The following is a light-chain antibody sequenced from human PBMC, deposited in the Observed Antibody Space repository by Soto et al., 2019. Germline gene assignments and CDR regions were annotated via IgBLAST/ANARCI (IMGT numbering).Light chain of an antibody. CDR3: ISYTGSNNYV. CDR2: EVT. V-gene: IGLV2-8*01. CDR1: SSDVGGYNF. J-gene: IGLJ1*01. Sequence: QSALTQPPSASGSPGQSVTISCTGTSSDVGGYNFVSWYQQHPGKAPKLMIYEVTKRPSGVPDRFSGSKSGNTASLTVSGLQADDEADYYCISYTGSNNYVFGTGIKLTVL.